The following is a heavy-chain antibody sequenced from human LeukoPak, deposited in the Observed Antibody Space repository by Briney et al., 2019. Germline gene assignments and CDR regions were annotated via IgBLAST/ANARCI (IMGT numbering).Heavy chain of an antibody. CDR2: ISAYNGNT. J-gene: IGHJ4*02. D-gene: IGHD2-21*01. CDR3: ARRRLWWGKGGPFDY. V-gene: IGHV1-18*01. CDR1: GYTFTSYG. Sequence: GASVKVSCKASGYTFTSYGISWVRQAPGQGLEWMGWISAYNGNTNYAQKLQGRVTMTTDTSTSTAYMGLRSLRSDDTAVYYCARRRLWWGKGGPFDYWGQGTLVTVSS.